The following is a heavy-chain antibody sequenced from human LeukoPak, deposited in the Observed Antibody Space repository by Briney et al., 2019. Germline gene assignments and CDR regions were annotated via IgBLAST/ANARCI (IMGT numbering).Heavy chain of an antibody. D-gene: IGHD4/OR15-4a*01. Sequence: GGSLRLSCAASGITFTNIWINWVRQAPGKGLEWVGRIKSKAFGGTTDIAAPVRGRFTISRDDSKNMVYLHMSGLATEDTAVCYCITDNLLDGATFEYWGQGTLVTVSS. CDR1: GITFTNIW. V-gene: IGHV3-15*01. CDR3: ITDNLLDGATFEY. CDR2: IKSKAFGGTT. J-gene: IGHJ4*02.